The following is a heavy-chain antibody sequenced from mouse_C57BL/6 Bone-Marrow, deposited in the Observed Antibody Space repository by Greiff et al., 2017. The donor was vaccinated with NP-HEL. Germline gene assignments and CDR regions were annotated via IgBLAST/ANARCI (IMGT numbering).Heavy chain of an antibody. D-gene: IGHD1-1*01. V-gene: IGHV1-78*01. CDR1: GYTFTDHT. CDR2: IYPRDGST. J-gene: IGHJ3*01. Sequence: VQLQQSDAELVKPGASVKISCKVSGYTFTDHTIHWMKQRPEQGLEWIGYIYPRDGSTKYNEKFKGKATLTADKSSSTAYMQLNSLTSEDSAVYCCARGGYYYGSSSAWFAYWGQGTLVTVSA. CDR3: ARGGYYYGSSSAWFAY.